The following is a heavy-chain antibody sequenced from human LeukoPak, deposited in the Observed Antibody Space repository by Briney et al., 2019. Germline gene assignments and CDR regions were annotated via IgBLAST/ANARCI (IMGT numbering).Heavy chain of an antibody. CDR1: GGSISSPNYY. J-gene: IGHJ3*02. V-gene: IGHV4-39*01. D-gene: IGHD4-17*01. CDR2: IFYTGSP. CDR3: ARRIYYGDNGAFDI. Sequence: PSETLSLTCTVSGGSISSPNYYWGWIRQPPGKGLEWFGSIFYTGSPYYNPSFKSRVTISVDASENQFSLKMSSVTTAATAVYYCARRIYYGDNGAFDIWGQGTMVTVSS.